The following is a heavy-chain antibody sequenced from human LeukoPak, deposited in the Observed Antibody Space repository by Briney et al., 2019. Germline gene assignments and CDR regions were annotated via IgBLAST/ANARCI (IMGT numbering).Heavy chain of an antibody. CDR3: AKWYYDFWSGYAPSAFDI. Sequence: PGGSLRLSCAASGFTFSSYAMSWVRQAPGKGLEWVSAISGSGGSTYYADSMKGRYTISRDNSKNTLYLQMNSLRAEDTAVYYCAKWYYDFWSGYAPSAFDIWGQGTMVTVSS. J-gene: IGHJ3*02. CDR1: GFTFSSYA. D-gene: IGHD3-3*01. V-gene: IGHV3-23*01. CDR2: ISGSGGST.